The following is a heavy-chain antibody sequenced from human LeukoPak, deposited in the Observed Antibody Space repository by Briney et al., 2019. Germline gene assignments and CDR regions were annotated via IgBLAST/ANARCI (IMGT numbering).Heavy chain of an antibody. CDR3: ARGSHAAGMYYFDY. D-gene: IGHD6-13*01. CDR2: IYYSGST. J-gene: IGHJ4*02. Sequence: SETLSLTCTVSGGSISSGGYYWSWIRQHPGKGLEWIGYIYYSGSTYYNPSLKSRVTKSVDTSKNQFSLKLSSVTAADTAVYYCARGSHAAGMYYFDYWGQGTLVTVSS. V-gene: IGHV4-31*03. CDR1: GGSISSGGYY.